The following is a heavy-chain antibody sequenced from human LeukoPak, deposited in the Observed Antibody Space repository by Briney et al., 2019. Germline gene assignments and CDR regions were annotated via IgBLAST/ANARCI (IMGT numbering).Heavy chain of an antibody. CDR2: ISAYNGNT. J-gene: IGHJ4*02. CDR3: ARDQTQIWFGEGLWYFDY. CDR1: GYTLTSYG. V-gene: IGHV1-18*01. Sequence: GASVRVSCKASGYTLTSYGISWVRQAPGQGLEWMGWISAYNGNTRYAQKLQGRVTMTTDTSTSTAYMELRSLRSDDTAVYYCARDQTQIWFGEGLWYFDYWGQGTLVTVSS. D-gene: IGHD3-10*01.